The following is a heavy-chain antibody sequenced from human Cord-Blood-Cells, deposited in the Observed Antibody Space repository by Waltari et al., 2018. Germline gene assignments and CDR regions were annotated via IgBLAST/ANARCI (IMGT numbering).Heavy chain of an antibody. Sequence: QVQLVQSGAAVKKPGASVKVSCKASGYTFTSYAMHWVRPAPGQRLEWMGWINAGNGNTKYSQKFQGRVTITRDTSASTAYMELSSLRSEDTAVYYCARSTLRFLEWLLFDYWGQGTLVTVSS. D-gene: IGHD3-3*01. CDR1: GYTFTSYA. J-gene: IGHJ4*02. CDR2: INAGNGNT. CDR3: ARSTLRFLEWLLFDY. V-gene: IGHV1-3*01.